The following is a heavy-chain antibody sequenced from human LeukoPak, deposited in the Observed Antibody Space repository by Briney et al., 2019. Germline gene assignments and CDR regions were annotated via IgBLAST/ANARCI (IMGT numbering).Heavy chain of an antibody. CDR1: GFTFSSYA. D-gene: IGHD3-16*02. CDR2: ISGSGGST. Sequence: GGSLRLSCAASGFTFSSYAMSWVRQAPGKGLEWVSAISGSGGSTYYADSVKGRFTISRDNSKNTLYLQMNSLRAEDTAVYYCARAYQHLGELSLPHYWGQGTLVTVSS. V-gene: IGHV3-23*01. J-gene: IGHJ4*02. CDR3: ARAYQHLGELSLPHY.